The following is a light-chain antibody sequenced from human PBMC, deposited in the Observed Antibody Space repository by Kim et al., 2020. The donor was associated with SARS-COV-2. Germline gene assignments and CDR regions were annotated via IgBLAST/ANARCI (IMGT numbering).Light chain of an antibody. Sequence: EIVMTQSPATLSVSPGDRATLSCRASQGVSSNLAWFQQKVGQAPRLLIYAASTRATGVPARFSGSGSGTEFALTITSLQSEDFAVYYCLQYNNWYSFGQGTKLEI. CDR1: QGVSSN. CDR3: LQYNNWYS. V-gene: IGKV3-15*01. J-gene: IGKJ2*03. CDR2: AAS.